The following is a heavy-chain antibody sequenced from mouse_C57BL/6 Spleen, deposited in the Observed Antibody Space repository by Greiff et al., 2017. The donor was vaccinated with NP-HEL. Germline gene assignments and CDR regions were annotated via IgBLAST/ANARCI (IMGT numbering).Heavy chain of an antibody. CDR2: INPSSGYT. CDR3: ATGITTVVDYAMDY. V-gene: IGHV1-4*01. D-gene: IGHD1-1*01. CDR1: GYTFTSYT. J-gene: IGHJ4*01. Sequence: QVQLKESGAELARPGASVKMSCKASGYTFTSYTMHRVKQRPGQGLEWIGYINPSSGYTKYNQKFKDKATLTADKSSSTAYMQLSSLTSEDSAVYYCATGITTVVDYAMDYWGQGTSVTVSS.